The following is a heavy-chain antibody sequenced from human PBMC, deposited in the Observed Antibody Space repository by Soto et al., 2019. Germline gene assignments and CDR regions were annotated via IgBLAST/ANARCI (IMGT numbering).Heavy chain of an antibody. D-gene: IGHD5-12*01. CDR3: ASSIGRDGYRGLDH. CDR1: GHTYSTFG. Sequence: ASVKVSCKSSGHTYSTFGVTWVRQAPGQGLEWMGWISIYNDDTNYSQKFQGRVTMTADTSTSTAYLELRSLRSDDTAVYYCASSIGRDGYRGLDHWGRGTRVTVCS. CDR2: ISIYNDDT. J-gene: IGHJ4*02. V-gene: IGHV1-18*04.